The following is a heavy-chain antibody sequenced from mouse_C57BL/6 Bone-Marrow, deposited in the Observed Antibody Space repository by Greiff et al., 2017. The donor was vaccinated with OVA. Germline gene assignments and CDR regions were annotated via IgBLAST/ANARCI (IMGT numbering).Heavy chain of an antibody. CDR2: ISSGSSTI. D-gene: IGHD2-4*01. J-gene: IGHJ3*01. CDR3: ARREGDYFAY. CDR1: GFTFSDYG. V-gene: IGHV5-17*03. Sequence: EVMLVESGGGLVKPGGSLKLSCAASGFTFSDYGMHWVRQAPEKGLEWVAYISSGSSTIYYADTVKGRFTISRDNAKNTLYLQMSSLRSEDTALYYCARREGDYFAYWGQGTLVTVSA.